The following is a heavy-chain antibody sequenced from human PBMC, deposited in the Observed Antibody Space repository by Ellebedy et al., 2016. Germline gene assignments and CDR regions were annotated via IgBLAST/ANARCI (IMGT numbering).Heavy chain of an antibody. CDR2: ISRNGSLV. CDR1: GFIFSSHA. V-gene: IGHV3-64D*06. J-gene: IGHJ4*02. CDR3: VKDGKRTKDDY. Sequence: GGSLRLXCSASGFIFSSHAMHWVRQAPGEGLEYVSAISRNGSLVYYVDSVRGRFTISRDNAKNTLYLQMNSLRVEDTGMYFCVKDGKRTKDDYWGQGTLVTVSS. D-gene: IGHD1-1*01.